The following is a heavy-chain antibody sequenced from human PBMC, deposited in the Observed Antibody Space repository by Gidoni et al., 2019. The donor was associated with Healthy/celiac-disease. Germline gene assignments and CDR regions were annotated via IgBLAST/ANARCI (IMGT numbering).Heavy chain of an antibody. J-gene: IGHJ4*02. CDR1: GFTFSSYA. V-gene: IGHV3-23*01. CDR2: ISGSGGST. CDR3: AKRGRYCSGGSCYSDY. Sequence: EVQLLESGGGLVQPGGSLRLSCAASGFTFSSYAMSWVRQAPGKGLEWVSAISGSGGSTYYADSVKGRFTISRDNSKNTLYLQMNSLRAEDTAVYYCAKRGRYCSGGSCYSDYWGQGTLVTVSS. D-gene: IGHD2-15*01.